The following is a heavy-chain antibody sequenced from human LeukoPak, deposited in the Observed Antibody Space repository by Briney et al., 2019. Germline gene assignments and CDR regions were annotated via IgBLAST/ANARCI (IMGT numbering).Heavy chain of an antibody. D-gene: IGHD3-3*01. CDR1: GGSFSGYY. V-gene: IGHV4-34*01. CDR3: ARGISWRGYYYYYMDV. CDR2: INHSGST. J-gene: IGHJ6*03. Sequence: PSETLSLTCAVYGGSFSGYYWSWIRQPPGKGLEWIGEINHSGSTNYNPSLKSRVTISVDTSKNQFSLKLSSVTAADTAVYYCARGISWRGYYYYYMDVWGKGTTVTVSS.